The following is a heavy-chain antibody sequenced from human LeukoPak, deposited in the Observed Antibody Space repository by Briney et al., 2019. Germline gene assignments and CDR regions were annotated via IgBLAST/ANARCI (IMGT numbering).Heavy chain of an antibody. CDR3: ELNGGSSDWNY. J-gene: IGHJ4*02. D-gene: IGHD4-23*01. Sequence: GGSLRLSCAASGFTFSSYATHWVRQAPGKGLEWVAVISYDGSNKYYADSVKGRFTISRDNSKNTLYLQMNSLRAEDTAVYYCELNGGSSDWNYWGQGTLVTVSS. V-gene: IGHV3-30-3*01. CDR2: ISYDGSNK. CDR1: GFTFSSYA.